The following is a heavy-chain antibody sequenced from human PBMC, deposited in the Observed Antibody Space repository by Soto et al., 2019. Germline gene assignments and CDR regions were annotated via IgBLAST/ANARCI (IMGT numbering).Heavy chain of an antibody. CDR3: AKVPGP. V-gene: IGHV4-30-2*01. Sequence: PSETLYLTCAVSGGSISSGGYSWSWIRQPPGKGLEWIVYIYHSGSTYYNPSLKSRVTISVDRSKNQFSMKLSSVTAAAKGVYYCAKVPGPWGQGTLVPVSS. J-gene: IGHJ5*02. CDR1: GGSISSGGYS. CDR2: IYHSGST.